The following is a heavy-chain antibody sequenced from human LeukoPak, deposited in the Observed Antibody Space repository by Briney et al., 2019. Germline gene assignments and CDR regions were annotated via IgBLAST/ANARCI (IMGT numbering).Heavy chain of an antibody. V-gene: IGHV4-59*01. J-gene: IGHJ4*02. D-gene: IGHD3-22*01. CDR2: VYYSGSS. Sequence: SETLSLTCTVSGVSISYYHWTWVRQPPGKGLEWIGYVYYSGSSSYNPSFKSRVTMSVDTSKNQFYLRMSYVTAADTAVYFCARGADTSAYYYYFDYWGQGILVAVSS. CDR1: GVSISYYH. CDR3: ARGADTSAYYYYFDY.